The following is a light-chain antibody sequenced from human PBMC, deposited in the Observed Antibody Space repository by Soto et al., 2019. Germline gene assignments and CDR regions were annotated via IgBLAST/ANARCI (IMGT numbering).Light chain of an antibody. Sequence: DIRMTHSPASLSAYHGDRVTITCRASQYIGTSLAWYQQRPVEAPKLRIYGAYRLHVGVPSRFTASGSATDFTLIITSLQAADYGVYFCQQSYDFPLTFGLGAKVDI. CDR3: QQSYDFPLT. V-gene: IGKV1-12*01. CDR1: QYIGTS. CDR2: GAY. J-gene: IGKJ1*01.